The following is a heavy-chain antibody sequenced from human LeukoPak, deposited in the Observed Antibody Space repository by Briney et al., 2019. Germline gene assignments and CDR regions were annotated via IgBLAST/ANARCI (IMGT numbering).Heavy chain of an antibody. V-gene: IGHV3-23*01. J-gene: IGHJ4*02. CDR1: GFTFSSYA. D-gene: IGHD6-6*01. CDR2: ISGSGSST. Sequence: GGSLRLSCAASGFTFSSYAMSWVRQAPGKGLEWVSAISGSGSSTYYADSVKGRFTISRDNSKNTLYLQMNSLRAEDTAVYYCANWASSSSGFDYWGQGTLVTVSS. CDR3: ANWASSSSGFDY.